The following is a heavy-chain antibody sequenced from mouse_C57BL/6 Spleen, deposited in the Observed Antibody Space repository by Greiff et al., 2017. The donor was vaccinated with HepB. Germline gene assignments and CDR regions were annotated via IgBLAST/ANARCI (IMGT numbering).Heavy chain of an antibody. V-gene: IGHV1-22*01. CDR3: ASSIYDGYHRGFAY. J-gene: IGHJ3*01. CDR1: GYTFTDYN. D-gene: IGHD2-3*01. Sequence: EVQLQQSGPELVKPGASVKMSCKASGYTFTDYNMHWVKQSHGKSLEWIGYINPNNGGTSYNQKFKGKATLTVNKSSSTAYMELRSLTSEDSAVYYWASSIYDGYHRGFAYWGQGTLVTVSA. CDR2: INPNNGGT.